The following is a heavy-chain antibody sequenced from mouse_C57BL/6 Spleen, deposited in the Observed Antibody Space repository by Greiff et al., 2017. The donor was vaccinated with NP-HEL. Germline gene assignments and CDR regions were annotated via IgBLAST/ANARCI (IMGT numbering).Heavy chain of an antibody. CDR2: IDPETGGT. V-gene: IGHV1-15*01. D-gene: IGHD1-1*01. Sequence: QVHVKQSGAELVRPGASVTLSCKASGYTFTDYEMHWVKQTPVHGLEWIGAIDPETGGTAYNQKFKGKAILTADNSSSTAYMELRSLTSEDSAVYYCTRYGSSYDWYCDVWGTGTTVTVSS. CDR3: TRYGSSYDWYCDV. CDR1: GYTFTDYE. J-gene: IGHJ1*03.